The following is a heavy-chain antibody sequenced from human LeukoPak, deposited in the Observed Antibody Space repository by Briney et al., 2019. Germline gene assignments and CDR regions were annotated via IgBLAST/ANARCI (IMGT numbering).Heavy chain of an antibody. CDR3: AKDMFLSYGGNSGWYFDY. Sequence: GGSLRLSCAASGFTFDDYAMHWVRQAPGKGLEWVSGISWNSGSIGYADSVKGRFTISRDNAKNSLYLQMNSLRAEDTALYYCAKDMFLSYGGNSGWYFDYWGQGTLVTVSS. CDR1: GFTFDDYA. V-gene: IGHV3-9*01. CDR2: ISWNSGSI. J-gene: IGHJ4*02. D-gene: IGHD4-23*01.